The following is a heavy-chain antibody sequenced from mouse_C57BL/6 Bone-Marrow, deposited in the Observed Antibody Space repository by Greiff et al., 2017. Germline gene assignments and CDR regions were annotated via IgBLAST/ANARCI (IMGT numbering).Heavy chain of an antibody. V-gene: IGHV1-64*01. Sequence: QVQLQQPGAELVKPGASVKLSCKASGYTFTSYWMHWVKQRPGQGLEWIGMIHPNSGSTNYNEKFKSKATLSVDKSSSPAYMQLSSLTSEDSAVYYCARGIYYGSHYAMDYWGQGTSVTVSS. CDR1: GYTFTSYW. CDR2: IHPNSGST. D-gene: IGHD2-2*01. CDR3: ARGIYYGSHYAMDY. J-gene: IGHJ4*01.